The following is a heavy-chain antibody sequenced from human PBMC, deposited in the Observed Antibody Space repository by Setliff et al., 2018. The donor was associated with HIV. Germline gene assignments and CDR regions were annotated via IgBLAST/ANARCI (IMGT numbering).Heavy chain of an antibody. CDR2: IYYSGST. J-gene: IGHJ6*03. CDR1: GGSISSYY. Sequence: SETLSLTCTVSGGSISSYYWSWIRQPPGKGLEWIGYIYYSGSTNYNPSLKSRVTTSVDTSKNQFSLRLSSVSAADTAVYYCARVSSTYWYSIFRNYYYHMDVWGKGTTVTVSS. V-gene: IGHV4-59*12. CDR3: ARVSSTYWYSIFRNYYYHMDV. D-gene: IGHD2-8*02.